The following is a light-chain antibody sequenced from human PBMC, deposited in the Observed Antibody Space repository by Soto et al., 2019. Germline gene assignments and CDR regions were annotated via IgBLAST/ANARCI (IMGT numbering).Light chain of an antibody. V-gene: IGLV2-14*01. CDR1: SSDVGGYNY. CDR3: RSYTSSRTLVV. J-gene: IGLJ2*01. CDR2: DVS. Sequence: QSALTQPASVSGSPGQSITISCTGTSSDVGGYNYVSWYQQHPGKAPKLMIYDVSNRPSGVSNRFSGSKSGNTASLTISGLQAEDECDYYCRSYTSSRTLVVFGGGNKVTVL.